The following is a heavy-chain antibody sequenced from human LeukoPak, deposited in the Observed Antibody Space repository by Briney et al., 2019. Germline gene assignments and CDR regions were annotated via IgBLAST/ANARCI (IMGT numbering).Heavy chain of an antibody. CDR1: GYTFTSYG. J-gene: IGHJ3*02. CDR3: ARDRVKYSSGWSLLRNDAFDI. V-gene: IGHV1-18*01. D-gene: IGHD6-19*01. Sequence: GASVKVSCKASGYTFTSYGISWVRQAPGQGLEWMGWISAYNGNTNYAQKLQGRVTMTTDTSTSTAYMELRSLRSDDTAVYYCARDRVKYSSGWSLLRNDAFDIWGQGTMVTVSS. CDR2: ISAYNGNT.